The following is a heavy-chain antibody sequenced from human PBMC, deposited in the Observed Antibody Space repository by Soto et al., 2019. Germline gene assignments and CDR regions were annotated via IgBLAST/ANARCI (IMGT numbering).Heavy chain of an antibody. J-gene: IGHJ4*02. CDR1: GFNFRNYP. Sequence: QEQLVESGGGVVQPGRSLRLSCSVSGFNFRNYPMHWVRQAPGKGLDWMAAISFDGSNKFYGDSVKGRFSISRDDSKNTLSLQMNGLRTEDSATYYCAREIAAGKDFWGQGTLVIVSS. CDR3: AREIAAGKDF. D-gene: IGHD6-13*01. CDR2: ISFDGSNK. V-gene: IGHV3-30-3*01.